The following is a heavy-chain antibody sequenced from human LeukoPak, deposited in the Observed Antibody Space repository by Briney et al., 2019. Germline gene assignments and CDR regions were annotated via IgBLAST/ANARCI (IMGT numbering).Heavy chain of an antibody. CDR1: GGSISSGGYS. D-gene: IGHD3-22*01. CDR2: IYHSGST. J-gene: IGHJ3*02. CDR3: AREYYYDSSGYYYGEYAFDI. Sequence: PSETLSLTCAVSGGSISSGGYSWSWIRQPPGKGLEWIGYIYHSGSTYYNPSLKSRVTISVDTSKNQFSLKLSSVTAADTAVYYCAREYYYDSSGYYYGEYAFDIWGQGTMVTVSS. V-gene: IGHV4-30-2*01.